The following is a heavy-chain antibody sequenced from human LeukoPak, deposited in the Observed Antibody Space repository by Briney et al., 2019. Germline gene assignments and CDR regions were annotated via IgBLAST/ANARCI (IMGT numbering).Heavy chain of an antibody. CDR3: ARARSSYGYGDAFDI. V-gene: IGHV3-20*04. CDR2: INWNGGST. CDR1: GFTFDDYG. Sequence: GGSLRLSCAASGFTFDDYGMSWVRQAPGKGLEWVSGINWNGGSTGYADSVKGRFTISRDNAKNSLYLQMNSLRAEDTAVYYCARARSSYGYGDAFDIWGQGTMVTVSS. J-gene: IGHJ3*02. D-gene: IGHD5-18*01.